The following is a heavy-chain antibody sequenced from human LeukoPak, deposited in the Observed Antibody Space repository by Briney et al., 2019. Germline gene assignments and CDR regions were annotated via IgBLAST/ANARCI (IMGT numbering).Heavy chain of an antibody. D-gene: IGHD3-3*01. CDR3: AKPPPRFLEWLFYFDY. CDR2: ISGSGGST. J-gene: IGHJ4*02. V-gene: IGHV3-23*01. Sequence: PRGSLRLSCAASGFTFSSYAMSWVRQAPGKGLEWVSAISGSGGSTYYADSVKGRFTISRDNSKNTLYLQMNSLGAEDTAVYYCAKPPPRFLEWLFYFDYWGQGTLVTVSS. CDR1: GFTFSSYA.